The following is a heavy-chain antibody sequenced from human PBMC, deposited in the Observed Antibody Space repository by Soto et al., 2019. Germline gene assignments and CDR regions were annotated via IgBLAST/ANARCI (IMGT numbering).Heavy chain of an antibody. J-gene: IGHJ6*02. CDR1: GGSISSSSYY. Sequence: SETLSLTCTFSGGSISSSSYYWGWIRQPPGKGLEWIGSIYYSGSTYYNPSLKSRVTISVDTSKNQFSLKLSPVTAADTAVYYCARGPSGDYGMGVWGQGTTVTVSS. CDR2: IYYSGST. V-gene: IGHV4-39*01. CDR3: ARGPSGDYGMGV.